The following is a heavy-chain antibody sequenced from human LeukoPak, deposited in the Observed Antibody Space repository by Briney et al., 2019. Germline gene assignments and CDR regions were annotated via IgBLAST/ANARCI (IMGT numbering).Heavy chain of an antibody. CDR1: GGSFSGYY. J-gene: IGHJ4*02. CDR2: INHSGSI. CDR3: ARGRFTYYYDSSGRPAPPDY. D-gene: IGHD3-22*01. Sequence: SETLSLTCAVYGGSFSGYYWSWIRQPPGKGLEWIGEINHSGSINYNPSLKSRVTISVDMSKNQFSLKLSSVTAADTAVYYCARGRFTYYYDSSGRPAPPDYWGQGTLVTVSS. V-gene: IGHV4-34*01.